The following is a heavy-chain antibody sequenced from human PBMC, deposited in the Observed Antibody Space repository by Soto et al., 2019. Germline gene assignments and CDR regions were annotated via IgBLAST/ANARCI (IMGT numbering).Heavy chain of an antibody. D-gene: IGHD6-13*01. J-gene: IGHJ1*01. CDR1: GYSCTSYW. CDR3: ARLPPPIAAYLPPYSQH. CDR2: IYPGDSDT. Sequence: VVSLKISCQVAGYSCTSYWIVLVRKKQGKGLEWMGIIYPGDSDTRYSPSFQGQVTISADKSISTAYLQWSSLKASDTAMYYCARLPPPIAAYLPPYSQHWGQRTLVT. V-gene: IGHV5-51*01.